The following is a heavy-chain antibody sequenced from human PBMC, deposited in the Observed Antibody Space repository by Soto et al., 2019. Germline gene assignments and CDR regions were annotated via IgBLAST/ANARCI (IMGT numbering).Heavy chain of an antibody. CDR3: ARTWGDLDY. D-gene: IGHD3-16*01. Sequence: QVQLVQSGAEVKKPGASVKVSCKASGYSFTRYDINWVRQATGQGLEWMGWMNPNSGYTGYAQRFQGRATMTRDTSISTAYMELSSLRSEDTAVYYCARTWGDLDYWGQGTLVTVSS. CDR2: MNPNSGYT. V-gene: IGHV1-8*01. J-gene: IGHJ4*02. CDR1: GYSFTRYD.